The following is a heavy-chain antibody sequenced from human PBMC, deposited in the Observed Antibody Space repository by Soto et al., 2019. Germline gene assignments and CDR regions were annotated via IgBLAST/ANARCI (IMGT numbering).Heavy chain of an antibody. D-gene: IGHD5-12*01. J-gene: IGHJ4*02. Sequence: GASVKVSCKASGGTFSSYAISWVRQAPGQGLEWMGGIIPIFGTANYAQKFQGRVTITADESTSTAYMEPSSLRSEDTAVYYCASNIVATIEFDYWGQGTLVTVSS. CDR2: IIPIFGTA. CDR3: ASNIVATIEFDY. CDR1: GGTFSSYA. V-gene: IGHV1-69*13.